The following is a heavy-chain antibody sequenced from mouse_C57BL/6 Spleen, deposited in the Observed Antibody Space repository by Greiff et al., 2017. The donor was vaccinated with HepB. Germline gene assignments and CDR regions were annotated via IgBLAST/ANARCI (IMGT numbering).Heavy chain of an antibody. V-gene: IGHV10-1*01. Sequence: EVQRVESGGGLVQPKGSLKLSCAASGFSFNTYAMNWVRQAPGKGLEWVARIRSKSNNYATYYADSVKDRFTISRDDSESMLYLQMNNLKTEDTAMYYCVRGSSYWYFDVWGTGTTVTVSS. D-gene: IGHD1-1*01. CDR2: IRSKSNNYAT. CDR1: GFSFNTYA. CDR3: VRGSSYWYFDV. J-gene: IGHJ1*03.